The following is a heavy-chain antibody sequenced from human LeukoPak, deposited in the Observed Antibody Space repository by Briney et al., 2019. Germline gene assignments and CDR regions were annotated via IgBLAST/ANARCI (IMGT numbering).Heavy chain of an antibody. CDR3: ARGASYYFGSGMSYYIDY. D-gene: IGHD3-10*01. V-gene: IGHV4-59*11. J-gene: IGHJ4*02. CDR2: IFYSGST. Sequence: SETLSLTCTVSGGSISSHYWSWIRQPPGKGLEWIGFIFYSGSTNHNPSLKSRVTISVDTSKNQFSLRLSSVTAADTAVYYCARGASYYFGSGMSYYIDYWGQGTLVTVSS. CDR1: GGSISSHY.